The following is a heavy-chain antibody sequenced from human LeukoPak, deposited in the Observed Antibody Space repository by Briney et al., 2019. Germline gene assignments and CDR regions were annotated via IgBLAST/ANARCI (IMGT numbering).Heavy chain of an antibody. CDR3: ARLRYDYVWGSYRRSFDY. J-gene: IGHJ4*02. D-gene: IGHD3-16*02. CDR1: GGSFSGYY. Sequence: SETLSLTCAVYGGSFSGYYWSWIRQPPGKGLEWIGEINHSGSTNYNPSLKSRVTISVDTSKNQFFLKLSSVTAADTAVYYCARLRYDYVWGSYRRSFDYWGQGTLVTVSS. CDR2: INHSGST. V-gene: IGHV4-34*01.